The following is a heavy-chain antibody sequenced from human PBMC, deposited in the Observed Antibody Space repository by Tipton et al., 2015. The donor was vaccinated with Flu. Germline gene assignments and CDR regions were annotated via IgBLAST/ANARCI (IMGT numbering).Heavy chain of an antibody. D-gene: IGHD4-11*01. CDR1: GDSISNGNNY. Sequence: TLSLTCSVSGDSISNGNNYWAWIRQPAGERPEWIGRIYTSGSTNDNPPFKSRVTISVDTSKNQFSLKLTSVTAADTAMYYCAREAGYSDYLGLYFDYWGQGALVTVSS. V-gene: IGHV4-61*02. CDR2: IYTSGST. CDR3: AREAGYSDYLGLYFDY. J-gene: IGHJ4*02.